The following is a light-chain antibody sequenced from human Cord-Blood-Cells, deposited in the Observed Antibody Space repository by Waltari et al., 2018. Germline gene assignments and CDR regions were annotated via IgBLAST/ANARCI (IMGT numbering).Light chain of an antibody. V-gene: IGLV1-40*01. CDR1: SSNIGAGYD. J-gene: IGLJ2*01. Sequence: QSVLTQPPSVSGAPGQRVTISCTGSSSNIGAGYDVHWYQQLPGTAPKLLICSNSNRPSGVPDRFSGSKSGTSASLAITGLQAEDEADYSCQSYDSSLSGSVVFGGGTKLTVL. CDR3: QSYDSSLSGSVV. CDR2: SNS.